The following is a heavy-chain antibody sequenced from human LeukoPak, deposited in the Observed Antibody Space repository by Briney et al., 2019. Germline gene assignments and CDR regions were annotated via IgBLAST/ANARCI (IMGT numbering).Heavy chain of an antibody. V-gene: IGHV1-2*06. Sequence: ASVKVSCKASGYTFTGYYMHWVRQAPGHGLEWMVRLNPNSGGTNYAQKFKGRVTMTRDTSISTAYMELSRLRSDDTAVYYCARDRSSGWYEDPFDYWGQGTLGTVSS. CDR2: LNPNSGGT. CDR3: ARDRSSGWYEDPFDY. D-gene: IGHD6-19*01. J-gene: IGHJ4*02. CDR1: GYTFTGYY.